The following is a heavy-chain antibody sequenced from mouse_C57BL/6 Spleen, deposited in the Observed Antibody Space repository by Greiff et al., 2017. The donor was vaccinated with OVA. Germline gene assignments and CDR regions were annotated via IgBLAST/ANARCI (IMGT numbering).Heavy chain of an antibody. CDR3: AREGKYDGFDY. CDR2: IYPGSGNT. V-gene: IGHV1-66*01. J-gene: IGHJ2*01. D-gene: IGHD2-1*01. Sequence: VKLMESGPELVKPGASVQISCKASGYSFTSYYIHWVKQRPGQGLEWIGWIYPGSGNTKYNEKFKGKATLTADTSSSTAYMQLSSLTSEDSAVYYCAREGKYDGFDYWGQGTTLTVSS. CDR1: GYSFTSYY.